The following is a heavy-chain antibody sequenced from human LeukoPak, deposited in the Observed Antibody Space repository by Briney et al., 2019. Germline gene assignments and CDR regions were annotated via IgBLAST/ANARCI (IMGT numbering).Heavy chain of an antibody. V-gene: IGHV3-9*01. Sequence: GGSLRLSCAASGFTFDDYAMHWVRQAPGKGLEWVSGISWNSGSIGYADSVKGRFTISRDNAKNSLYLQMNSLRAEDTALYYCAKDTTAYGDPNTFDMWGQGTLVTVSS. CDR3: AKDTTAYGDPNTFDM. J-gene: IGHJ3*02. D-gene: IGHD4-17*01. CDR1: GFTFDDYA. CDR2: ISWNSGSI.